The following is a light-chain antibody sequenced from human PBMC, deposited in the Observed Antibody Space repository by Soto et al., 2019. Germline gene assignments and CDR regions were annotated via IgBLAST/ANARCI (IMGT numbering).Light chain of an antibody. J-gene: IGKJ1*01. CDR3: QQYGSSPRT. Sequence: EILLTQSPGTLSLSPAEITTLSCRSSQSCSSDFLACYQQKPGQAPRLLISGASNRATGIPDRFSGSGSGTDFTLTISRLEPEDFAVYYCQQYGSSPRTFGQGTKVDIK. CDR1: QSCSSDF. CDR2: GAS. V-gene: IGKV3-20*01.